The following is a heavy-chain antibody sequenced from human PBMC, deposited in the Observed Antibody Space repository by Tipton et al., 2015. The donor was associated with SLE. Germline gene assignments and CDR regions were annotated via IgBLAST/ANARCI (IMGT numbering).Heavy chain of an antibody. V-gene: IGHV4-39*07. CDR2: IYHSGTA. CDR3: ARYPESNYHWFGP. Sequence: LRLSCTVSGGSISSSRYYWGWIRQLPGKGLEWIGSIYHSGTAYYNPSLKSRVTISVDTSKNQISLKLSSVTAADTAVYYCARYPESNYHWFGPWGQGALVTVSS. D-gene: IGHD4-11*01. J-gene: IGHJ5*02. CDR1: GGSISSSRYY.